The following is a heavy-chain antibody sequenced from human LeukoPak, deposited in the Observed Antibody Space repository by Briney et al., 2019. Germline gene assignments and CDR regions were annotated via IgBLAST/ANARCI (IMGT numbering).Heavy chain of an antibody. D-gene: IGHD2-15*01. CDR3: ARDPGYCSGGSCYANWYFDL. CDR2: VSTSGAST. J-gene: IGHJ2*01. Sequence: GGSLRLSCAASGFTFSNYAMNWVRQAPGKGLEWVSAVSTSGASTYYADSAKGRFTISRDNSKNTLYLQMNSLRVEDTAVYYCARDPGYCSGGSCYANWYFDLWGRGTLVTVSS. CDR1: GFTFSNYA. V-gene: IGHV3-23*01.